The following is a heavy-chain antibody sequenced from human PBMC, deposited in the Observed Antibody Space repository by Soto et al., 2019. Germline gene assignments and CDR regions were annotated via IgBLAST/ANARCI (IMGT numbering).Heavy chain of an antibody. V-gene: IGHV3-30*18. CDR3: AKAGYGDYRYPSLYYYYGMDV. Sequence: GGSLRLSCAASGFTFSSYGMHWVRQAPGKGLEWVAVISYDGSNKYYADSVKGRFTISRDNSKNTLYLQMNSLRAEDTAVYYCAKAGYGDYRYPSLYYYYGMDVWGQGTKVP. J-gene: IGHJ6*02. CDR1: GFTFSSYG. D-gene: IGHD4-17*01. CDR2: ISYDGSNK.